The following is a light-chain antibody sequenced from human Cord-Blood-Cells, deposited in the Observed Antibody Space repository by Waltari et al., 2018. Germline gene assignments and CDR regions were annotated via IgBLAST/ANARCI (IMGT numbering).Light chain of an antibody. V-gene: IGKV3-15*01. Sequence: EIVMTQSPATLSVSPGERATLSCRASQSVSSNLTWYQQQPGQAPRLLIYAASTRATGIPARFSGSGSGTESSLNISSLQSEDFAVYYCQQYNNWPRTFGGGTKVEIK. CDR1: QSVSSN. CDR3: QQYNNWPRT. CDR2: AAS. J-gene: IGKJ4*01.